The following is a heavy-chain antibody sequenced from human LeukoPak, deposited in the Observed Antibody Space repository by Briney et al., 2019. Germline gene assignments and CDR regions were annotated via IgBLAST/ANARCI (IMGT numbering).Heavy chain of an antibody. CDR1: GGSFTSSSYF. V-gene: IGHV4-39*01. CDR3: ARSYSSGWFHFDH. D-gene: IGHD6-19*01. CDR2: IYYRGRT. J-gene: IGHJ4*02. Sequence: SETLSLTCTVSGGSFTSSSYFWGWIRQPPGMGPEWIGSIYYRGRTDYNPSLKSRVTISVDTSKNQFSLKLSSVTAADTAVYYCARSYSSGWFHFDHWGQGTLVTVSS.